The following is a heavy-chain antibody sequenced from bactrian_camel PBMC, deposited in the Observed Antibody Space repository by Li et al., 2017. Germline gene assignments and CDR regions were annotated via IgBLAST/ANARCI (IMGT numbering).Heavy chain of an antibody. CDR3: AKGRPGGDWPHY. J-gene: IGHJ4*01. CDR2: IYADGSKT. CDR1: GFAFSTYY. V-gene: IGHV3-2*01. D-gene: IGHD2*01. Sequence: HVQLVESGGGLVQPGGSLRLPCAASGFAFSTYYMSWVRQAPGKGLEWVSGIYADGSKTYYADSVNGRFTISRDNAQNTVYLQMNSLKSEDTALYICAKGRPGGDWPHYWGQGTQVTVS.